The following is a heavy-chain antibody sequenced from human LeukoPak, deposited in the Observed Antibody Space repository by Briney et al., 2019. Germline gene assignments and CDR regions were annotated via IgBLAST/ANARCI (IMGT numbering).Heavy chain of an antibody. V-gene: IGHV3-23*01. Sequence: GGSLRLSCAASGFTFSSYAMSWVRQAPGKGLEWVSAISGSGGSTYYADPVKGRFTISRDNSKNTLYLQMNSLRAEDTAVYYCAKDQRDGYSSRSFFDYWGQGTLVTVSS. CDR1: GFTFSSYA. D-gene: IGHD6-13*01. CDR2: ISGSGGST. J-gene: IGHJ4*02. CDR3: AKDQRDGYSSRSFFDY.